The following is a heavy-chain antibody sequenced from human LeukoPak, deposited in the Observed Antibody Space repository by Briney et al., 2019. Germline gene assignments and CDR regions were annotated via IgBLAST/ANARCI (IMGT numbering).Heavy chain of an antibody. V-gene: IGHV3-48*02. D-gene: IGHD3-22*01. CDR1: GFTFSSYS. CDR3: ARVDNYYDSSGRHAFDI. Sequence: GGSLRLSCAAPGFTFSSYSMNWVRQAPGKGLEWVSYISSSSSTIYYADSVKGRFTISRDNAKNSLYLQMNSLRDEDTAVYYCARVDNYYDSSGRHAFDIWGQGTMVTVSS. CDR2: ISSSSSTI. J-gene: IGHJ3*02.